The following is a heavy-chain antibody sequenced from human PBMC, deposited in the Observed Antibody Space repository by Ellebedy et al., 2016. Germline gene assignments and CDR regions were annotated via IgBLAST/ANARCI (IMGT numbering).Heavy chain of an antibody. V-gene: IGHV3-33*06. CDR2: IWYDGSNK. D-gene: IGHD2-2*01. J-gene: IGHJ6*02. CDR1: GFTFSSYA. Sequence: GGSLRLSCAASGFTFSSYAMRWVRQAPGKGLEWVAVIWYDGSNKYYADSVKGRFTISRDNSKNTLYLQMNSLRAEDTAVYYCAKDHSGEDCSSTSCYYSYYGMDVWGQGTTVTVSS. CDR3: AKDHSGEDCSSTSCYYSYYGMDV.